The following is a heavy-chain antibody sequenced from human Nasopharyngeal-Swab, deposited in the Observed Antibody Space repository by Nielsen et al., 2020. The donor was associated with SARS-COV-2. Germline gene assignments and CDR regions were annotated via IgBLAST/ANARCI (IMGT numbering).Heavy chain of an antibody. V-gene: IGHV4-30-4*08. CDR1: GGSISSGDYY. Sequence: LRLSCTVSGGSISSGDYYWTWIRQPPGKGLEWIGYIYFSGSTSYNPSLKSRLTISVDTSKSQFSLKLSSVTAADTAVYYCARGLIGFRSSGSCYRLFDPWGQGTLVTVSS. J-gene: IGHJ5*02. CDR3: ARGLIGFRSSGSCYRLFDP. CDR2: IYFSGST. D-gene: IGHD2-2*01.